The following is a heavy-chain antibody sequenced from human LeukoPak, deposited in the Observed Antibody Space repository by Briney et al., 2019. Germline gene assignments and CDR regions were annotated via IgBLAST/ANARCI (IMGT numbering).Heavy chain of an antibody. V-gene: IGHV3-33*01. CDR1: GFTFRTYG. CDR2: IWYDGSNK. D-gene: IGHD5-18*01. CDR3: AREDRTMGTNWLDP. J-gene: IGHJ5*02. Sequence: PGGSLRLSCAASGFTFRTYGMHWVRQAPGKGLQCVAVIWYDGSNKYYANSVKGRFTISRDNSENTLYLEMNSLRAEDTAVYYCAREDRTMGTNWLDPWGQGTLVTVSS.